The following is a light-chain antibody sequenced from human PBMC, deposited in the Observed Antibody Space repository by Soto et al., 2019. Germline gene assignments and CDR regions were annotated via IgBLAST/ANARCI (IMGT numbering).Light chain of an antibody. J-gene: IGKJ1*01. CDR3: LQDYSYPRT. CDR1: QGISSF. Sequence: AIQLTQTPSSLSASVGDRVTITCRASQGISSFLAWYQQKPGKAPKLLIYAASSLQSGVPSRFSGSGFGTDFTLTISSLQPEDFATYYCLQDYSYPRTFGQGTKVDIK. CDR2: AAS. V-gene: IGKV1-6*01.